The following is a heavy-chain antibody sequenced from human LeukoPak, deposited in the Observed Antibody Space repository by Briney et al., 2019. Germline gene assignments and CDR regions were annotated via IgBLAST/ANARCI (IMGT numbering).Heavy chain of an antibody. V-gene: IGHV1-69*04. CDR3: ARDQGLTAPPPYGLDV. CDR1: GGTFSSSA. J-gene: IGHJ6*02. D-gene: IGHD5-18*01. Sequence: SVKVSCKASGGTFSSSAITWVRQAPGQGLEWMGRIIPVLNITNYALKFQGRVTITADTSTSTAYMELSSLRSEETAVYYCARDQGLTAPPPYGLDVWGQGTTVTVSS. CDR2: IIPVLNIT.